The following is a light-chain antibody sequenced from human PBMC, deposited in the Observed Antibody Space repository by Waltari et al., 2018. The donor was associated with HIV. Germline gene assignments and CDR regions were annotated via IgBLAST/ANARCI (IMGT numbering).Light chain of an antibody. CDR2: EVT. V-gene: IGLV2-14*01. CDR3: TSYTSNNTLM. Sequence: QSALTQPASVSGSPGQSITISCTAHNSALGAYYFVSCYQQHPGKATNLMIYEVTNRPSGLSNRFSGSKSGNTASLTISGLQAEDEADYYCTSYTSNNTLMFGGGTKVTVL. CDR1: NSALGAYYF. J-gene: IGLJ3*02.